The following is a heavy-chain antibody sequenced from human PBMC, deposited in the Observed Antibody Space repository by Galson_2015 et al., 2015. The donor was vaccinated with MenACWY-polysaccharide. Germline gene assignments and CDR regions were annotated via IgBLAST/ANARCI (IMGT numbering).Heavy chain of an antibody. J-gene: IGHJ4*02. D-gene: IGHD3-16*01. CDR2: IGSKPNNYAT. V-gene: IGHV3-73*01. CDR3: TMGGLGNFDY. CDR1: GFIFSDST. Sequence: SLRLSCAGSGFIFSDSTLEWVRQTSGKGLEWIGRIGSKPNNYATTYAASVKGRFAISRDDSKNTAYLQLNSLKTEDTAVYYCTMGGLGNFDYWGQGDLVTVSS.